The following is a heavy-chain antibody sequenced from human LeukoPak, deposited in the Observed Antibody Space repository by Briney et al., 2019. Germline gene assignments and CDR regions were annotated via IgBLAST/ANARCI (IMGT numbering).Heavy chain of an antibody. CDR2: ISGSGRNV. D-gene: IGHD3-22*01. CDR3: ARSIGYYYTMDV. CDR1: GFTLTDYY. J-gene: IGHJ6*02. Sequence: PGGSLRLSCVACGFTLTDYYMSWIRQAPGRGLEWVSDISGSGRNVYYGDSVKGRFTISRDNAKNSLYLQMNNLRAEDTAVYYCARSIGYYYTMDVWGQGTTVTVSS. V-gene: IGHV3-11*01.